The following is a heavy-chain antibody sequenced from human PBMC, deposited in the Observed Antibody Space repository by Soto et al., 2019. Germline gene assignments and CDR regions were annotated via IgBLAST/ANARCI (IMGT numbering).Heavy chain of an antibody. Sequence: GGSLRLSCAASGFTFSSYAMSWVRQAPGKGLEWVSAISGSGGSTYYADSAKGRFTISRDNSKNTLYLQMNSLRAEDTAVYYCASSPYDSSSDYWGQGTLVTVSS. CDR3: ASSPYDSSSDY. J-gene: IGHJ4*02. CDR1: GFTFSSYA. V-gene: IGHV3-23*01. CDR2: ISGSGGST. D-gene: IGHD3-22*01.